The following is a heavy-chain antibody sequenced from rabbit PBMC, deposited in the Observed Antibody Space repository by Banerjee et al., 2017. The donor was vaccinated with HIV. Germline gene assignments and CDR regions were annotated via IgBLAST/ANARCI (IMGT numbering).Heavy chain of an antibody. CDR1: GFSFRGYVY. J-gene: IGHJ4*01. CDR2: IVTSSGST. V-gene: IGHV1S43*01. D-gene: IGHD4-2*01. Sequence: QEQLEESGGDLVKPEGSLTLTCTASGFSFRGYVYMCWVRQAPGKGLELIACIVTSSGSTWYASWAKGRFTITRSTSLNTVTLQLNSLTAADTATYFCARPYAGSSWDGFNLWGPGTLVTVS. CDR3: ARPYAGSSWDGFNL.